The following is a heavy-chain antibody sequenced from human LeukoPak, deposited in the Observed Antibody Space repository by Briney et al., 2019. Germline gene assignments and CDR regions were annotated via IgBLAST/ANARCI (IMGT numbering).Heavy chain of an antibody. J-gene: IGHJ4*02. Sequence: GGSLRLSCAASGFTFSRYDMHWVRQGTRKGLEWVSAIGTAGDTYYPGSVKGRFTISRENAKNSLYLQMNSLRAGDTAVYYCARISRTMIVVAPFDYWGQGTLVTVSS. D-gene: IGHD3-22*01. CDR1: GFTFSRYD. CDR3: ARISRTMIVVAPFDY. V-gene: IGHV3-13*01. CDR2: IGTAGDT.